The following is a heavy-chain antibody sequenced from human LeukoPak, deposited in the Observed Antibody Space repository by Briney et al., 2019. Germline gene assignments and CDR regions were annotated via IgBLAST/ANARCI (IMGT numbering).Heavy chain of an antibody. CDR3: ARDNTYCSGSRCYDRFDY. Sequence: GGSLRLSCAASGFTFSNAWMSWVRQAPGKGLEWVDRIKSKTDGGTTDYAAPVKGRFTISRDDSKNTLYLQMNSLTAEDTAVYYCARDNTYCSGSRCYDRFDYWGQGTLVTVSS. CDR1: GFTFSNAW. J-gene: IGHJ4*02. CDR2: IKSKTDGGTT. V-gene: IGHV3-15*01. D-gene: IGHD2-15*01.